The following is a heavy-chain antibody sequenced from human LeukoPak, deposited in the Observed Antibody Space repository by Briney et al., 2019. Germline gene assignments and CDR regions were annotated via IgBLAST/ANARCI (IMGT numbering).Heavy chain of an antibody. V-gene: IGHV4-4*02. D-gene: IGHD6-19*01. J-gene: IGHJ4*02. CDR2: IFHIGGT. Sequence: SETLSLTCAVSGGSIITNNWWHLIRLSPGKGLEWIGEIFHIGGTNYNPSLKSRVTMSVDTSKNHFSLVVNSVTAADTAIYYCAREVAAGSHKGFDYWGQGILVTVSS. CDR1: GGSIITNNW. CDR3: AREVAAGSHKGFDY.